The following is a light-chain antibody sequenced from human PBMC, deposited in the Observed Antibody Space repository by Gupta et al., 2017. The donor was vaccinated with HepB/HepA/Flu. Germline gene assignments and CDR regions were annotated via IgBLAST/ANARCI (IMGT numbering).Light chain of an antibody. CDR2: AAS. CDR1: ESVGIAY. CDR3: QQDDNSPST. Sequence: EIVLTQSPGTLSLSPGERATLSCRASESVGIAYLAWYQQKPGQAPRLLIYAASTRASGIPDRFSGSGSGTDFTLTISRLEPEDFAVYYCQQDDNSPSTFGQGTRLEIK. V-gene: IGKV3-20*01. J-gene: IGKJ5*01.